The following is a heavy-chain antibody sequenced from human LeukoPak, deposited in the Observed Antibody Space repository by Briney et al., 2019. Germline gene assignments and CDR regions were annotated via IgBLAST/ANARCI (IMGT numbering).Heavy chain of an antibody. V-gene: IGHV3-7*01. J-gene: IGHJ4*02. Sequence: GGSLRLSCAASGFTFSRYWMSWIRQAPGKGLEWVANIKQDGSEKDYVDSVKGRFTISRDNAKNSLYLQMNSLTAEDTAVYYCARESFAARWDWGQGTLVTVSS. CDR2: IKQDGSEK. CDR1: GFTFSRYW. CDR3: ARESFAARWD. D-gene: IGHD6-6*01.